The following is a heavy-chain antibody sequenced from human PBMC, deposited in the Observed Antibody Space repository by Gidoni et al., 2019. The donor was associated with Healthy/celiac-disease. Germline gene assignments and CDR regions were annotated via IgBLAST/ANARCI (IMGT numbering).Heavy chain of an antibody. CDR3: AKDHRFWSGYYVAY. J-gene: IGHJ4*02. D-gene: IGHD3-3*01. CDR2: ISGSGGST. V-gene: IGHV3-23*01. Sequence: EVQLLASGGGLVQPGGSLRLSCAASGFPFSSYAMSWVRQAPGKGLEWVSAISGSGGSTYYADSVKGRFTISRDNSKNTLYLQMNSLRAEDTAVYYCAKDHRFWSGYYVAYWGQGTLVTVSS. CDR1: GFPFSSYA.